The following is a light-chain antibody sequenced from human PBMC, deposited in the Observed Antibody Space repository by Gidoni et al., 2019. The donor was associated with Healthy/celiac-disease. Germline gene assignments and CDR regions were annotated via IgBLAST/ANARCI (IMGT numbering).Light chain of an antibody. V-gene: IGKV1-39*01. CDR1: QSFSSY. CDR3: QQSYSTPRIT. J-gene: IGKJ5*01. CDR2: AAS. Sequence: DIQMTQSPSSLSASVGDRVTITCRASQSFSSYLNWYQQKPGKAPKLLIYAASSLQSGVPSRFSGSGSGTDFTLTISSLQPEDFATYYCQQSYSTPRITFGQGTRLEIK.